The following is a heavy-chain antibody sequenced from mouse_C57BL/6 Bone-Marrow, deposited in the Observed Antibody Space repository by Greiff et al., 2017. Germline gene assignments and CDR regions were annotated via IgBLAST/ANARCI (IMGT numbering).Heavy chain of an antibody. Sequence: VQRVESGAELVRPGTSVKMSCKASGYTFTNYWIGWAKQRPGHGLEWIGDIYPGGGYTNYNEKFKGKATLTADKSSSTAYMQFSSLTSEDSAIYYCALYSNYFAWFAYWGQGTLITVSA. D-gene: IGHD2-5*01. V-gene: IGHV1-63*01. CDR2: IYPGGGYT. CDR3: ALYSNYFAWFAY. CDR1: GYTFTNYW. J-gene: IGHJ3*01.